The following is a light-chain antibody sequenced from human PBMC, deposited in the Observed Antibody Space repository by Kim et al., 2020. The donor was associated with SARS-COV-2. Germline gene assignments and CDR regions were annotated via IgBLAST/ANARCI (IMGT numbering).Light chain of an antibody. CDR2: DVT. Sequence: QSALTQPASVSGSPEQSITISCTGTSSDDGGYNYVYWYQQYPGKAPKLMLYDVTKRPSGVSNRFCGSKTGNTASLTISGLQAEDEADYYCSSYRSSGYVFGTGTKVTVL. CDR3: SSYRSSGYV. CDR1: SSDDGGYNY. V-gene: IGLV2-14*03. J-gene: IGLJ1*01.